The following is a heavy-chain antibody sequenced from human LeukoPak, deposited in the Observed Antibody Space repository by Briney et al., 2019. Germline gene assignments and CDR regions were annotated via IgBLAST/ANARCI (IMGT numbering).Heavy chain of an antibody. J-gene: IGHJ6*03. D-gene: IGHD3-10*01. CDR3: ARERSYYYYYMGV. V-gene: IGHV3-53*01. Sequence: GGSLRLSCAASGLTVFSNYMSWVRQASGKGLEWVSVIYSDGTTYYADSVQGRFTISRDNSKNTVYLQMKSLRAEDTAVYFCARERSYYYYYMGVWGKGTTVTVSS. CDR2: IYSDGTT. CDR1: GLTVFSNY.